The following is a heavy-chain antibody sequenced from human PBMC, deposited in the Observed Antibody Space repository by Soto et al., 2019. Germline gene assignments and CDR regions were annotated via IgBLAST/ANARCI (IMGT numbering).Heavy chain of an antibody. V-gene: IGHV1-3*01. CDR1: GYTFTSYA. CDR3: AGRSSSSDTSSYYYYMDV. CDR2: INAGNGNT. Sequence: GASVKVSCKASGYTFTSYAMHWVRQAPGQRLEWMGWINAGNGNTKYSQKFQGRVTITRDTSASTAYMELSSLRSEDTAVYYCAGRSSSSDTSSYYYYMDVWGKGTTVTVSS. D-gene: IGHD6-6*01. J-gene: IGHJ6*03.